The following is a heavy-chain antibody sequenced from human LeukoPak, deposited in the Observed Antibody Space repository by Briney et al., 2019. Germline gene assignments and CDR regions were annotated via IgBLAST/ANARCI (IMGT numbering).Heavy chain of an antibody. CDR3: AKDRLPLSSAYYYLPFDY. CDR2: ISSSGGST. D-gene: IGHD3-22*01. CDR1: RFTFSSYG. J-gene: IGHJ4*02. Sequence: PGGSLRLSCAASRFTFSSYGMSWVRQAPGKGLEWVSGISSSGGSTYYADSVKGRFTISRDNSKNTLYLQINSLRAEDTAVYYCAKDRLPLSSAYYYLPFDYWGQGTLVTVSS. V-gene: IGHV3-23*01.